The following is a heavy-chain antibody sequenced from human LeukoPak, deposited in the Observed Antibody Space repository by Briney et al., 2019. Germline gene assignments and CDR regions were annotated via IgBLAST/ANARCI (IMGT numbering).Heavy chain of an antibody. CDR1: GYTFTSYG. J-gene: IGHJ4*02. CDR2: ISGFNVNT. V-gene: IGHV1-18*01. D-gene: IGHD3-9*01. Sequence: ASVKVSCKASGYTFTSYGISWVRQAPGEGLEWMGWISGFNVNTKYTQNLQGRVTMTTDTSTNTAYMELRSLRSDDTAVYYCARDGSGDFDWLSHWGQGTLVTVSS. CDR3: ARDGSGDFDWLSH.